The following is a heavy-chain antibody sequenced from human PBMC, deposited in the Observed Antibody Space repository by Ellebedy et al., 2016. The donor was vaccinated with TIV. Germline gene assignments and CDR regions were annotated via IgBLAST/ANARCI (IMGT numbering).Heavy chain of an antibody. CDR2: INHSGST. J-gene: IGHJ6*03. CDR3: ARGSVYSYGYMSGYYYYMDV. CDR1: GGSFSGYY. Sequence: SETLSLTXAVYGGSFSGYYWSWIRQPPGKGLEWIGEINHSGSTNYNPSLKSRVTISVDTSKNQFSLKLSSVTAADTAVYYCARGSVYSYGYMSGYYYYMDVWGKGTTVTVSS. V-gene: IGHV4-34*01. D-gene: IGHD5-18*01.